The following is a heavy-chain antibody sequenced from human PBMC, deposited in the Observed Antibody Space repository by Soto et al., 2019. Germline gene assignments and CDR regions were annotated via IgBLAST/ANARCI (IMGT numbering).Heavy chain of an antibody. V-gene: IGHV3-73*01. CDR1: GFTFSGSA. CDR2: IRSKANSYAT. D-gene: IGHD3-22*01. CDR3: TSYTDSSGYYYYYGMDV. J-gene: IGHJ6*02. Sequence: EVQLVESGGGLVQPGGSLKLSCAASGFTFSGSAMHWVRQASGKGLEWVGRIRSKANSYATAYAASVKGRFTISRADSKNTAYLQMNSLKTEDTAVYYCTSYTDSSGYYYYYGMDVWGQGTTVTVSS.